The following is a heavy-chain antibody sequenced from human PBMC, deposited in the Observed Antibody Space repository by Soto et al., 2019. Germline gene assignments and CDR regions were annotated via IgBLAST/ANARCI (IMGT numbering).Heavy chain of an antibody. Sequence: SVKVSCKASGFTFTSSAVQWVRQARGQRLEWIGWIVVGSGNTNYAQKFQERVTITRDMSTSTAYMELSSLRSEDTAVYYCAAPSGYSYGYFDYWGQGTLVTVSS. J-gene: IGHJ4*02. V-gene: IGHV1-58*01. CDR2: IVVGSGNT. D-gene: IGHD5-18*01. CDR1: GFTFTSSA. CDR3: AAPSGYSYGYFDY.